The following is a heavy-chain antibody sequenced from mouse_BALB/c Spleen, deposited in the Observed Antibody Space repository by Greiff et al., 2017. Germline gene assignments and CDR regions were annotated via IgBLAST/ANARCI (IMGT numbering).Heavy chain of an antibody. V-gene: IGHV5-6-3*01. CDR3: AREDYRYDWFAY. D-gene: IGHD2-14*01. J-gene: IGHJ3*01. CDR2: INSNGGST. CDR1: GFTFSSYG. Sequence: EVKLQESGGGLVQPGGSLKLSCAASGFTFSSYGMSWVRQTPDKRLELVATINSNGGSTYYPDSVKGRFTISRDNAKNTLYLQMSSLKSEDTAMYYCAREDYRYDWFAYWGQGTLVTVSA.